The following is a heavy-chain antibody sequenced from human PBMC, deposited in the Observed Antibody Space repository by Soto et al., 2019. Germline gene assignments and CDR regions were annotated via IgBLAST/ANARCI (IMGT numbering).Heavy chain of an antibody. J-gene: IGHJ6*02. V-gene: IGHV1-2*04. CDR1: GYSFTGYY. Sequence: ASVKVSCKASGYSFTGYYMHWVRQAPGQGLEWMGWINPNSGGTNYAQKFQGWVTMTRDTSISTAYMELSRLRSDDTAVYYCARKKTGTMGYYYGMDVWGQGTTVTVSS. D-gene: IGHD1-7*01. CDR2: INPNSGGT. CDR3: ARKKTGTMGYYYGMDV.